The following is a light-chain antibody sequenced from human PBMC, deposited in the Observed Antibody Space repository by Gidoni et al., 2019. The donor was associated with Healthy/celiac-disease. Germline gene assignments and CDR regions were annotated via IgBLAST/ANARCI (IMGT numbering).Light chain of an antibody. CDR2: AAS. CDR1: QDISNY. Sequence: DIHMTPSPSSLSASVGDRVTITCQASQDISNYLNWYQQKPGKAPKLLIYAASNLETGVPSRFSGSGSGTDFTFTISSLQPEDIATYYCQQYDNFPLTFGQGTRLEIK. V-gene: IGKV1-33*01. J-gene: IGKJ5*01. CDR3: QQYDNFPLT.